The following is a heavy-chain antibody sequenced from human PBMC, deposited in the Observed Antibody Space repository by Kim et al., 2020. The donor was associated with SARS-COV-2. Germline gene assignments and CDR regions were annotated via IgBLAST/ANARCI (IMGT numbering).Heavy chain of an antibody. Sequence: GGSLRLSCAASGFTLSSYAMSWVRQAPGKGLEWVSAISGSGGSTYYADSVKGRFTISRDNSKNTLYLQMNSLRAEDTAVYYCARGGTWQYYYGMDVWGQGTTVTVSS. D-gene: IGHD3-10*01. CDR2: ISGSGGST. CDR3: ARGGTWQYYYGMDV. V-gene: IGHV3-23*01. CDR1: GFTLSSYA. J-gene: IGHJ6*02.